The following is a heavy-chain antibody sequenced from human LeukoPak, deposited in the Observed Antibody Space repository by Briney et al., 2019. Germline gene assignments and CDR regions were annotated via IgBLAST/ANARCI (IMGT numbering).Heavy chain of an antibody. V-gene: IGHV4-59*01. J-gene: IGHJ4*02. CDR3: ARDLVNEVSIAAAGTGYY. CDR1: GGPISSYY. CDR2: IYYSGST. Sequence: PSETLSLTCTVSGGPISSYYWSWIRQPPGKGLEWIGYIYYSGSTNYNPSLKSRVTISVDTSKNQFSLKLSSVTAADTAVYYCARDLVNEVSIAAAGTGYYWGQGTLVTVSS. D-gene: IGHD6-13*01.